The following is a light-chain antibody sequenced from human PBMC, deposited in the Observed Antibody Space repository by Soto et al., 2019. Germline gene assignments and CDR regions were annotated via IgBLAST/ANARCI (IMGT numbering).Light chain of an antibody. Sequence: DIQMTQSPSTVSASVGDRVTITCRASQSVSGWLAWYQQKPGKAPKLLIYDASTLQSGVPSRFSGSGSGTAFTLTISSLQPDDFATYYCQQYNSYSEAFGQGTKVDIK. CDR1: QSVSGW. J-gene: IGKJ1*01. CDR2: DAS. V-gene: IGKV1-5*01. CDR3: QQYNSYSEA.